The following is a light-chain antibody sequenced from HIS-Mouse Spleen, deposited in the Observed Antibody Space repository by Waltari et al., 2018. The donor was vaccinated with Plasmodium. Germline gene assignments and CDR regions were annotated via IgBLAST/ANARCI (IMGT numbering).Light chain of an antibody. Sequence: DIQMTQSPSTLSASVGDRVTITCRASQSISIWLAWYQQKPGKAPKLLIYKAASLESGVPSRFSCSGSGTEFTLTISSRQPDDFATYYCQQYNSYSFTFGPGTKVDIK. V-gene: IGKV1-5*03. CDR1: QSISIW. CDR2: KAA. J-gene: IGKJ3*01. CDR3: QQYNSYSFT.